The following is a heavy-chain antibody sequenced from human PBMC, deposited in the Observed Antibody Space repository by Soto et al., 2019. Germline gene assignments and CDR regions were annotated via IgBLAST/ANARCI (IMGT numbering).Heavy chain of an antibody. V-gene: IGHV4-34*01. CDR3: ARKGVVVVYSHFQH. CDR1: GGSFSGYY. J-gene: IGHJ1*01. CDR2: INHSGST. D-gene: IGHD3-22*01. Sequence: SETLSLTCAVYGGSFSGYYWSWIRQPPGKGLEWIGEINHSGSTNYNPSLKSRVTISVDTSKNQFSLKLSSVTAADTAVYYCARKGVVVVYSHFQHWGQGTLVTVSS.